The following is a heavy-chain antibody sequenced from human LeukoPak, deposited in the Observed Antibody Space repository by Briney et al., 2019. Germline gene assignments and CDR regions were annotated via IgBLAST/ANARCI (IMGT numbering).Heavy chain of an antibody. V-gene: IGHV1-2*02. CDR1: GYTFTGYY. CDR2: INPNSGGT. Sequence: ASVKVSCKASGYTFTGYYMHWVRQAPGQGLEWVGWINPNSGGTNYTQKFQGRVTMTRDTSISTAYMELSRLRSDDTAVYYCAREGERSYRWLQLCWYFDLWGRGTLVTVSS. CDR3: AREGERSYRWLQLCWYFDL. J-gene: IGHJ2*01. D-gene: IGHD5-24*01.